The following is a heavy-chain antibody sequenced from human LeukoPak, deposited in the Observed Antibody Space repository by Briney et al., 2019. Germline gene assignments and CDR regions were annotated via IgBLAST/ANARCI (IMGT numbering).Heavy chain of an antibody. J-gene: IGHJ4*02. CDR2: ISSSSSYI. Sequence: GGSLRLSCAASGFTFSSYSMNWVRQAPGKGLGWVSSISSSSSYIYYADSVKGRFTISRDNAKNSLYLQMNSLRAEDTAVYYCARDRVDYYDSSGSDYWGQGTLVTVSS. CDR1: GFTFSSYS. CDR3: ARDRVDYYDSSGSDY. V-gene: IGHV3-21*01. D-gene: IGHD3-22*01.